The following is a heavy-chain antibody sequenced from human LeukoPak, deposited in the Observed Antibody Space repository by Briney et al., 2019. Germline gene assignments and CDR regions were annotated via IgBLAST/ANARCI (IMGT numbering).Heavy chain of an antibody. CDR1: GYTFSNYG. J-gene: IGHJ4*02. CDR2: ISAYNGNT. CDR3: ARFRSLGYCNGGSCYSYFDY. V-gene: IGHV1-18*01. Sequence: ASVKVSCKASGYTFSNYGIIWVRQAPGQGLEWMGWISAYNGNTNYAQKLQGRVTMTTDTSTSTAYMELRSLRSDDTAVYYCARFRSLGYCNGGSCYSYFDYWGQGTLVTVSS. D-gene: IGHD2-15*01.